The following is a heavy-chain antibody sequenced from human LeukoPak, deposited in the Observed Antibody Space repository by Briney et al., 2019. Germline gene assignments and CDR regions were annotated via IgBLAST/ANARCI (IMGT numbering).Heavy chain of an antibody. D-gene: IGHD2-8*01. V-gene: IGHV3-30*18. CDR3: AKDEAAVYCTNGVCYPYNWFDP. CDR2: ISYDGSNK. J-gene: IGHJ5*02. CDR1: GFTFSSYG. Sequence: GGSLRLSCAASGFTFSSYGMHWVRQAPGKGLEWVAVISYDGSNKYYADSVKGRFTISRDNSKNTLYLQMNSLRAEDTAVYYCAKDEAAVYCTNGVCYPYNWFDPWGPGTLVTVSS.